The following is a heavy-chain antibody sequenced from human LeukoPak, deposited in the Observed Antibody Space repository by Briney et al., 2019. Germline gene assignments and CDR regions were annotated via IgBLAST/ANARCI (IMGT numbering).Heavy chain of an antibody. J-gene: IGHJ6*03. D-gene: IGHD3-3*01. V-gene: IGHV3-49*04. CDR2: IRSKAYGGTT. CDR3: TRDTLWSPSPNNYYDFWSGSDYYYMDV. CDR1: GFIFGDYA. Sequence: GGSLRLSCTASGFIFGDYAMSWVRQAPGKGLEWVGFIRSKAYGGTTEYAASVKGRFTISRDDSKSIAYLQMNSLKTEDTAVYYCTRDTLWSPSPNNYYDFWSGSDYYYMDVWGKGTTVTVSS.